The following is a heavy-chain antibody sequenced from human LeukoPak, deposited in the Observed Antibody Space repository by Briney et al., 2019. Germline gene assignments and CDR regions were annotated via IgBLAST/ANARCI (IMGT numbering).Heavy chain of an antibody. CDR2: IWYDGSNK. CDR3: ARDQGTSTTAPKRKGRFDP. J-gene: IGHJ5*02. V-gene: IGHV3-33*01. Sequence: PGGSLRLSCAASGFTFSNHGMHWVRQAPGKGLEWVALIWYDGSNKEYADSVKGRYTISRENSKNTLYLQMNSLRDEDTAVYYCARDQGTSTTAPKRKGRFDPWGQGTLVTVSS. CDR1: GFTFSNHG. D-gene: IGHD1-1*01.